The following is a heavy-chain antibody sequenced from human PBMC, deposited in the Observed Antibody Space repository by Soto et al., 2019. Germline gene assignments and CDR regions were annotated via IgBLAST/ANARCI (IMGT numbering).Heavy chain of an antibody. Sequence: RASVKVSCKASGGTFSSYAISWVRQAPGQGLEWMGGIIPIFGTANYAQKFQGRVTITADKSTSTAYMELSSLRSEDTAVYYCARDWGFRDIVVVPAAGYGMDVWGQGTTVTVSS. CDR1: GGTFSSYA. J-gene: IGHJ6*02. V-gene: IGHV1-69*06. CDR2: IIPIFGTA. D-gene: IGHD2-2*01. CDR3: ARDWGFRDIVVVPAAGYGMDV.